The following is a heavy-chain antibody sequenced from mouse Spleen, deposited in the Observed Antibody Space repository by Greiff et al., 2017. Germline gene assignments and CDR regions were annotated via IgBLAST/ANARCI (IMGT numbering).Heavy chain of an antibody. Sequence: QVHVKQSGPQLVRPGASVKISCKASGYSFTSYWMHWVKQRPGQGLEWIGMIDPSDSETRLNQKFKDKATLTVDKSSSTAYMQLSSPTSEDSAVYYCARGLYDYDGMDYWGQGTSVTVSS. CDR2: IDPSDSET. CDR3: ARGLYDYDGMDY. CDR1: GYSFTSYW. V-gene: IGHV1S127*01. D-gene: IGHD2-4*01. J-gene: IGHJ4*01.